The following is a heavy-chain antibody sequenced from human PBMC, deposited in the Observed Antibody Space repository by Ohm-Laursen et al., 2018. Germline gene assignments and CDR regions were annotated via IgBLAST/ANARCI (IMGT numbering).Heavy chain of an antibody. V-gene: IGHV4-34*01. Sequence: SETLSLTWTVSGGSISSYYWSWIRQPPGKGLKWIGEINHSGSTNYNPSLKSRVTISVDTSKNQFSLKLSSVTAADTAVYYCAGSMVRGAHYFDYWGQGTLVTVSS. CDR1: GGSISSYY. CDR2: INHSGST. D-gene: IGHD3-10*01. J-gene: IGHJ4*02. CDR3: AGSMVRGAHYFDY.